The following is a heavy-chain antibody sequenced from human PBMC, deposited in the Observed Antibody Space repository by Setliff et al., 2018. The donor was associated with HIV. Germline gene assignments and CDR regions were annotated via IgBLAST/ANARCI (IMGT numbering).Heavy chain of an antibody. J-gene: IGHJ3*01. CDR2: VNPKSSGT. D-gene: IGHD1-20*01. Sequence: SVKVSCKASGYSFTSYYMHWVRQAPGQGPEWMGWVNPKSSGTKYAQKFQGRVTMTRDTSIGTAYLELNGLTPDDTAMYYCARALFDNSPLDAWGQGTMVTVSS. CDR3: ARALFDNSPLDA. V-gene: IGHV1-2*02. CDR1: GYSFTSYY.